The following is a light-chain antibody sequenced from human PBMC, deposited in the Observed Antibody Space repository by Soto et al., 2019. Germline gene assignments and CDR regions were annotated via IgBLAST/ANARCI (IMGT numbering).Light chain of an antibody. CDR3: QQINSYPK. J-gene: IGKJ5*01. Sequence: DIQVTQSPSFLSASVGDTVSITCRASQGIRSYLAWYQQKPGKAPMLLIYAASTLQNGVPSRFSGSGYGTEFTLTISSLQPEDFATYYCQQINSYPKFGQGTRLEIK. CDR2: AAS. V-gene: IGKV1-9*01. CDR1: QGIRSY.